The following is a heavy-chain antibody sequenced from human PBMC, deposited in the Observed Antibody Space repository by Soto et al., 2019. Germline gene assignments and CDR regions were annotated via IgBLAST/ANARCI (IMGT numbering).Heavy chain of an antibody. CDR1: GGSISSYY. Sequence: SETLSLTCTVSGGSISSYYWSWIRQPPGKGLEWIGYIYYSGSTNYNPSLKSRVTISVDTSKNQFSLKLSSVTAADTAVYYCASRGDYYGSGSYYNKYYYYMDVWGKGTTVTVSS. J-gene: IGHJ6*03. CDR3: ASRGDYYGSGSYYNKYYYYMDV. D-gene: IGHD3-10*01. V-gene: IGHV4-59*01. CDR2: IYYSGST.